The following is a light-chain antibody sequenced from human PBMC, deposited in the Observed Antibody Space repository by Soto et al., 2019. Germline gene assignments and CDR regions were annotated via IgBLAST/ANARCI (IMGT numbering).Light chain of an antibody. Sequence: ESVLTQSPGTLSLSPGERATLSCRASQSIGSNHFAGYQQKPGQTPRLLIYGSSSRATGVPDRFTGSGSGTDFTLTISRLEPEDFAVYFCHLYGGSPPHTFGQGTKVEIK. V-gene: IGKV3-20*01. CDR3: HLYGGSPPHT. CDR2: GSS. J-gene: IGKJ2*01. CDR1: QSIGSNH.